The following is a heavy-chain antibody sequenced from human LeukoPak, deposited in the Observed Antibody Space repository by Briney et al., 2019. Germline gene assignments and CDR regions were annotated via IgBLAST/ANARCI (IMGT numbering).Heavy chain of an antibody. J-gene: IGHJ4*02. Sequence: ASVKVSCKASGYTFTGYYMHWVRQAPGQGLEWMGWINPNSGGTNYAQKFQGRVTMTRDTSISTAYMELSRLRSDDTAVYYCARGNNYYGSGSYYILDYWGQGTLVTVSS. CDR1: GYTFTGYY. CDR3: ARGNNYYGSGSYYILDY. D-gene: IGHD3-10*01. CDR2: INPNSGGT. V-gene: IGHV1-2*02.